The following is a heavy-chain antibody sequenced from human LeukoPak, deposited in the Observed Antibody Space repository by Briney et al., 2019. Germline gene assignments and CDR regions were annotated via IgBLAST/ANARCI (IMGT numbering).Heavy chain of an antibody. Sequence: PGGSLRLSCAASEFTFSSYAMHWVRQAPGKGLEWVAVISYDGSNKYYADSVKGRFTISRDNSRNTLYLQMNSLRAEDTAVYYCARVGDLYCSSTSCYGPRGAFDIWGLGTMVTVSS. J-gene: IGHJ3*02. CDR2: ISYDGSNK. CDR1: EFTFSSYA. D-gene: IGHD2-2*01. V-gene: IGHV3-30*04. CDR3: ARVGDLYCSSTSCYGPRGAFDI.